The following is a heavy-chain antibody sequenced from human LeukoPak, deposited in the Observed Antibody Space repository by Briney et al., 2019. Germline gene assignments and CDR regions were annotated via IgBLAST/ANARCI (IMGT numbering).Heavy chain of an antibody. V-gene: IGHV4-31*03. CDR2: IHYRGST. CDR3: ASAYLIRDAFDI. CDR1: GGAIGSGAYY. J-gene: IGHJ3*02. Sequence: PSETLSLTCTVSGGAIGSGAYYWSWIRQHPGKGLEWIGYIHYRGSTYYNTSLKTRVTISVDTSKNQFSLKLSSVTAADTAVYYCASAYLIRDAFDIWGQGTMVTVSS. D-gene: IGHD3-16*01.